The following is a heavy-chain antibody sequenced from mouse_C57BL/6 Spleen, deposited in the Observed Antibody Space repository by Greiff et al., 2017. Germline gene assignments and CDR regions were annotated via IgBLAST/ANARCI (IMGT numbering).Heavy chain of an antibody. V-gene: IGHV1-61*01. CDR1: GYTFPSYW. CDR2: IYPSDSET. J-gene: IGHJ2*01. CDR3: ARKGYYYGSPDY. D-gene: IGHD1-1*01. Sequence: QVQLQQPGAELVRPGSSVKLSCKTSGYTFPSYWMDWVKQRPGQGLEWIGNIYPSDSETHYNQKFKDKATLTVDKSSSTAYMQLSSLTSEDSAVYYCARKGYYYGSPDYWGQGTTLTVSS.